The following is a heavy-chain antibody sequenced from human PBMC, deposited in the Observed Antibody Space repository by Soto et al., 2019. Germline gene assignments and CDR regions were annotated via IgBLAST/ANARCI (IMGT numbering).Heavy chain of an antibody. D-gene: IGHD3-10*01. CDR3: ARAGYGSGNYYFDY. Sequence: SETLSLTCTVSGGSISSYYWSWIRQPPGKGLEWIGYIYYIGSTNYNPSLKSRVTISVDTSKNQFSLKLSSVTAADTAVYYCARAGYGSGNYYFDYWGQGTLVTVSS. V-gene: IGHV4-59*01. CDR2: IYYIGST. CDR1: GGSISSYY. J-gene: IGHJ4*02.